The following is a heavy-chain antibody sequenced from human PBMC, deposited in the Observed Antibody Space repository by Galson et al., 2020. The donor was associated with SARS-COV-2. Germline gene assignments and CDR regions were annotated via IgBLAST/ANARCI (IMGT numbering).Heavy chain of an antibody. CDR2: ISGSGGST. D-gene: IGHD1-26*01. CDR3: AKAMMGANAYFDY. Sequence: GESLKISCAASGFTFSSYAMSWVRQAPGKGLEWVSAISGSGGSTYYADSVKGRFTISRDNSKNTLYLQMNSLRAEDTAVYYCAKAMMGANAYFDYWGQGTLVTVSS. J-gene: IGHJ4*02. CDR1: GFTFSSYA. V-gene: IGHV3-23*01.